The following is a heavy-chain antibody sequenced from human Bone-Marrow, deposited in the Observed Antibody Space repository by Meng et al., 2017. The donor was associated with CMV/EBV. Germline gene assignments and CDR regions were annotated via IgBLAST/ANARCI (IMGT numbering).Heavy chain of an antibody. D-gene: IGHD3-3*01. Sequence: SETLSLTCAVYGGSFSGYYWSWIRQPPGKGLEWIGEINHSGSTNYNPSLKSRVTISVDTSKNQFSLKLSSVTAADTAVYYCARAPLFWSGYYWYGMDVWGQGTTVTVSS. CDR1: GGSFSGYY. CDR3: ARAPLFWSGYYWYGMDV. J-gene: IGHJ6*02. V-gene: IGHV4-34*01. CDR2: INHSGST.